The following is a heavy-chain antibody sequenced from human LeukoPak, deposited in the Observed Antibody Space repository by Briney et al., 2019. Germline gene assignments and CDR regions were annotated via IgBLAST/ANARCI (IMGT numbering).Heavy chain of an antibody. Sequence: GGSVRLSCAAPGLTFFHFAMYWVRQAPGKGLEWVAFIPFGGNNEDYADSVKGRFTISRDNSRNTLYLQMSSLRTDDTAVYYCAKDVAPGSPLSYFDAGGQGTLVTVSS. CDR2: IPFGGNNE. CDR3: AKDVAPGSPLSYFDA. D-gene: IGHD3-10*01. CDR1: GLTFFHFA. V-gene: IGHV3-30*02. J-gene: IGHJ4*02.